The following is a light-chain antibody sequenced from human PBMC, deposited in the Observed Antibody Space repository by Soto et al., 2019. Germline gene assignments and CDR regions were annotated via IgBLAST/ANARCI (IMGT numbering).Light chain of an antibody. V-gene: IGKV3-15*01. CDR2: DAS. J-gene: IGKJ1*01. CDR3: QQYNNWPPMA. Sequence: EIVMTQSPATLSVSPGERATLSCRASQSVSSNLAWYQQKPGQAPRILFYDASNRATGIPARFSGSGSGTEFTLTISSLQSEDFAVYYCQQYNNWPPMAFGQGTKVEIK. CDR1: QSVSSN.